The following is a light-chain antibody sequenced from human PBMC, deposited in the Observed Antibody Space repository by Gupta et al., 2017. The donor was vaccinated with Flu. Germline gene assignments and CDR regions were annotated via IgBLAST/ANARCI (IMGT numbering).Light chain of an antibody. CDR3: QHYNSVSRT. J-gene: IGKJ1*01. CDR1: QSISSW. Sequence: GDRVTITCRASQSISSWLAWYQQKPGKAPKLLIYKASSLESGVPSRFSGSGSGTEFTLTISSLQPDDFATYYCQHYNSVSRTFGQGTKVEI. V-gene: IGKV1-5*03. CDR2: KAS.